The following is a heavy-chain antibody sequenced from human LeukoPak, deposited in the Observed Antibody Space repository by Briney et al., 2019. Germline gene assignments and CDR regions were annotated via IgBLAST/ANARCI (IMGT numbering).Heavy chain of an antibody. CDR2: IYTSGST. V-gene: IGHV4-4*07. CDR3: AREGVTTVTTFGDYYYGMDV. J-gene: IGHJ6*02. D-gene: IGHD4-17*01. Sequence: SETLSLTCTVSGGSISSYYWSWIRQPAGKGLEWIGRIYTSGSTNYNPSLKSRVTMSVDTSKNQFSLKLSSVTAADTAVYYCAREGVTTVTTFGDYYYGMDVWGQGTTVTVSS. CDR1: GGSISSYY.